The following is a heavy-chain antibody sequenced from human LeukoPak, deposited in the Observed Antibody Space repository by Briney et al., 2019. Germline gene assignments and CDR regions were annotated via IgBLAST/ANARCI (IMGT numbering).Heavy chain of an antibody. D-gene: IGHD3-10*01. CDR1: GFTFSSYG. V-gene: IGHV3-30*18. Sequence: PGRSLRLSCVASGFTFSSYGMHWVRQAPGKGLEWVAVITSDGRNEYYADSVKGRFTISRDNSKNTLYLQMNSLRAEDTAVYYCANFGVWFWEFDYWGQGTLVTVSS. CDR3: ANFGVWFWEFDY. CDR2: ITSDGRNE. J-gene: IGHJ4*02.